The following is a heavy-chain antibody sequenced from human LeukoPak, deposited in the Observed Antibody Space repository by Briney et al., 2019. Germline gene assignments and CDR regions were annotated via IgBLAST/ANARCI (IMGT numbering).Heavy chain of an antibody. D-gene: IGHD4-17*01. J-gene: IGHJ4*02. CDR3: ARVDYGDYGFDY. Sequence: GRSLRLSCAASGFTFRSYAMHWVRQAPGEGLEWVSVIYSGGSTYYADSVKGRFTISRDNSKNTLYLQMNSLRAEDTAVYYCARVDYGDYGFDYWGQGTLVTVSS. V-gene: IGHV3-66*01. CDR2: IYSGGST. CDR1: GFTFRSYA.